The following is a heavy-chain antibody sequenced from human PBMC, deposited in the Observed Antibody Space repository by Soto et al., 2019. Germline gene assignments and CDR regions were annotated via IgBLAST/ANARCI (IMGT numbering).Heavy chain of an antibody. CDR2: IYYSRST. CDR1: GGSINNYY. Sequence: SETLSLTCTVSGGSINNYYWSWIRQPPGKGLEWIGFIYYSRSTNYNHSLKSRVTVSVDTSKNQFSLKLTSMTVADTAEYYCARGALTTYFDYWGQGTLVTVSS. V-gene: IGHV4-59*01. CDR3: ARGALTTYFDY. J-gene: IGHJ4*02.